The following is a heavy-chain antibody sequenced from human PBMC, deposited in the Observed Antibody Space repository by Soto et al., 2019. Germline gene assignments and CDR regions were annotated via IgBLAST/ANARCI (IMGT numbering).Heavy chain of an antibody. CDR3: ARGGYYGSGSYSSYYYYGMDV. D-gene: IGHD3-10*01. CDR1: GGPISSGDYY. Sequence: SETLSLTCTVSGGPISSGDYYWSWIRQPPGKGLEWIGYIYYSGSTYYNPSLKSRVTISVDTPKNQFSLKLSSVTAADTAVYYCARGGYYGSGSYSSYYYYGMDVWGQGTTVTVSS. J-gene: IGHJ6*02. CDR2: IYYSGST. V-gene: IGHV4-30-4*01.